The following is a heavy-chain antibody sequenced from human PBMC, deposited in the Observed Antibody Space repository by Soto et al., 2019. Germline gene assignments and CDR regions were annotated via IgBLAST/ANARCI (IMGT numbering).Heavy chain of an antibody. D-gene: IGHD3-22*01. CDR1: GGSISSSSYY. J-gene: IGHJ4*02. Sequence: TLSLTCTVSGGSISSSSYYWGWIRQPPGKGLEWIGSIYYSGSTYYNPSLKSRVTISVDTSKNQFSLKLSSVTAADTAVYYCARKSVEYYDSSGYYYYFDYWGQGTLVTVSS. CDR3: ARKSVEYYDSSGYYYYFDY. CDR2: IYYSGST. V-gene: IGHV4-39*01.